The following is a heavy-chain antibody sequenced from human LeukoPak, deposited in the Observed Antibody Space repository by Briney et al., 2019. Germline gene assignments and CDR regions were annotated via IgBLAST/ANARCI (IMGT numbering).Heavy chain of an antibody. Sequence: PGGSLRLSCAASGFTFDDYAMHWVRQAPGKGLEWVSGISWNSGSIGYADSVKGRFTISRDNAKNSLYLHMNSLRAEDMALYYCAKDWSYDSSGYYDYWGQGTLVTVSS. CDR1: GFTFDDYA. V-gene: IGHV3-9*03. CDR2: ISWNSGSI. J-gene: IGHJ4*02. D-gene: IGHD3-22*01. CDR3: AKDWSYDSSGYYDY.